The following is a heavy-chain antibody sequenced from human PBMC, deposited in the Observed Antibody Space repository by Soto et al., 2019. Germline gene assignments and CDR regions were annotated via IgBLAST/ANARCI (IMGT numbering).Heavy chain of an antibody. J-gene: IGHJ4*02. CDR2: ILHDETP. D-gene: IGHD2-21*01. CDR1: GFTVSSNY. Sequence: PGGSLRLSCAASGFTVSSNYMTWVRQAPGRGLEWVSTILHDETPFYTDSVKGRFTISRDNVRGTLYLQMNGLRVEDAALYFCAKDLFPTSGQRFFFESWGQGSLVTVSS. V-gene: IGHV3-53*01. CDR3: AKDLFPTSGQRFFFES.